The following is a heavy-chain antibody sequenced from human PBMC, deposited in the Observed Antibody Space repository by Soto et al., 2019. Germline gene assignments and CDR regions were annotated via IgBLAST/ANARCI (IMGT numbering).Heavy chain of an antibody. CDR3: ARDGDGYNYWFDP. CDR1: GYTFTSYY. CDR2: INPSGGST. V-gene: IGHV1-46*01. D-gene: IGHD5-12*01. Sequence: GASVKVSCKASGYTFTSYYIHWVRQAPGQGLEWMGLINPSGGSTSYAQKFQGRVTMTRDTPTSTVYMELSSLRSEDTAVYYCARDGDGYNYWFDPWGQGTLVTVSS. J-gene: IGHJ5*02.